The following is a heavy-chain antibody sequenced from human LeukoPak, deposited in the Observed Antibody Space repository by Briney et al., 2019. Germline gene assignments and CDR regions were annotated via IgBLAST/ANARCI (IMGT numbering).Heavy chain of an antibody. Sequence: GGSLRLSCAASGFTFDDYAMHWVRQAPGKGLEWVSGISWNSGSIGYADSVKGRFTISRDNAKNSLYLQMNSLRAEDTALYYCAKDTYYYGSGSYLSLGGFDPWGQGTLVTVSS. D-gene: IGHD3-10*01. V-gene: IGHV3-9*01. CDR1: GFTFDDYA. CDR3: AKDTYYYGSGSYLSLGGFDP. CDR2: ISWNSGSI. J-gene: IGHJ5*02.